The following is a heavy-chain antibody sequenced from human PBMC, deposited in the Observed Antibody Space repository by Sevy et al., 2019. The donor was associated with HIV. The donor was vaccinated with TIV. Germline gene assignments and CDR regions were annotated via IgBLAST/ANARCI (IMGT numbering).Heavy chain of an antibody. J-gene: IGHJ4*02. CDR1: GFTFSSYA. V-gene: IGHV3-23*01. D-gene: IGHD3-22*01. CDR3: AKFTMIVVVITTHYDY. CDR2: ISGSGGRT. Sequence: GGSLRLSCTASGFTFSSYAMSWVRQAPGKGLEWVSAISGSGGRTYYADSVKGRFTISRDNSKNTLYLQMNSLRAEDTAVYYCAKFTMIVVVITTHYDYWGQGTLVTVSS.